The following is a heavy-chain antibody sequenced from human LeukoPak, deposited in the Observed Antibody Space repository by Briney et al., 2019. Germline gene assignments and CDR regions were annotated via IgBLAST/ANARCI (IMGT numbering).Heavy chain of an antibody. CDR3: ARGIEMATIHRGDY. V-gene: IGHV4-34*01. D-gene: IGHD5-24*01. CDR1: GGSFSGYY. CDR2: INHSGST. J-gene: IGHJ4*02. Sequence: KPSETLSLTCAVYGGSFSGYYWSWIRQPPGKGLEWIGEINHSGSTNYNPSLKSRVTISVDTSKNQFSLKLSSVTAADTAVYYCARGIEMATIHRGDYWGQGTLVTVSS.